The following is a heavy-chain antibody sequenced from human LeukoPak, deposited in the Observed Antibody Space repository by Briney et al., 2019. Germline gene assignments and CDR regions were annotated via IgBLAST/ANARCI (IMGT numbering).Heavy chain of an antibody. V-gene: IGHV3-53*01. CDR1: GFTVSSNY. CDR3: AKGPVVTFDI. D-gene: IGHD2-15*01. J-gene: IGHJ3*02. CDR2: IYTGGGR. Sequence: GGSLRLSCAASGFTVSSNYMSWVRQAPGKELEWVSVIYTGGGRYYADSVRGRFTISRDNSKKTLYLQMNSLRAEDTAVYYCAKGPVVTFDIWGQGTMVTVSS.